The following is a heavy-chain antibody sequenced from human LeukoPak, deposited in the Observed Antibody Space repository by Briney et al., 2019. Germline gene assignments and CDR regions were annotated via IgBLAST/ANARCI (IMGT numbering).Heavy chain of an antibody. CDR1: GFTFSSYW. J-gene: IGHJ4*02. CDR2: INSDGSST. CDR3: ARVGGHCTNTSCPPPDY. Sequence: GGSLRLSCAASGFTFSSYWMHWVRQAPGKGLVWVSRINSDGSSTSYADSVKGRFTISRDNAKNTLYLQMNSLRAEDTAVYYCARVGGHCTNTSCPPPDYWGQGTLVTVSS. V-gene: IGHV3-74*01. D-gene: IGHD2-2*01.